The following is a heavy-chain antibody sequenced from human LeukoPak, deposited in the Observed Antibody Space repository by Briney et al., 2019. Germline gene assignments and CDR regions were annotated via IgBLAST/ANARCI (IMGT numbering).Heavy chain of an antibody. Sequence: ASVKVSCKASGYTFTSYDINWVRQATGQGLEWMGWMNPNSGNTGYAQKFQGRVIMTRNTSISTAYMELSSLRSEDAAVYYCARANIVVVVAAPLDYWGQGTLVTVSS. V-gene: IGHV1-8*01. CDR2: MNPNSGNT. J-gene: IGHJ4*02. CDR3: ARANIVVVVAAPLDY. CDR1: GYTFTSYD. D-gene: IGHD2-15*01.